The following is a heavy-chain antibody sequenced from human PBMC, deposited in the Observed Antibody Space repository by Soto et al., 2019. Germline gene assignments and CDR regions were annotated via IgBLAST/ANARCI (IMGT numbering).Heavy chain of an antibody. V-gene: IGHV4-34*01. D-gene: IGHD5-18*01. J-gene: IGHJ6*02. CDR2: INHSGST. Sequence: SETLSLTGAVYGGSFSGCYWSWIRQPPGKGLEWIGEINHSGSTNYNPSLKSRVTISVDTSKNQFSLKLSSVTAADTAVYYCARGEVDTAIWSFGDSSSYPYYYGMDVWGQGTTVTVSS. CDR1: GGSFSGCY. CDR3: ARGEVDTAIWSFGDSSSYPYYYGMDV.